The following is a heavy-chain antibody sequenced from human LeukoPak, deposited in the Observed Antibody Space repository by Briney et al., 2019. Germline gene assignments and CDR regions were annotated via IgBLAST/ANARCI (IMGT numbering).Heavy chain of an antibody. J-gene: IGHJ6*03. Sequence: SQTLSLTCTVSGGSISSGGYYWSWIRQHPGKGLEWIGYIYYSGSTYYNPSLKSRVIISVDTSKNQFSLKLSSATAADTAVYYCARVRKDDFWSGPYYYMDVWGKGTTVTVSS. CDR3: ARVRKDDFWSGPYYYMDV. CDR1: GGSISSGGYY. CDR2: IYYSGST. V-gene: IGHV4-31*03. D-gene: IGHD3-3*01.